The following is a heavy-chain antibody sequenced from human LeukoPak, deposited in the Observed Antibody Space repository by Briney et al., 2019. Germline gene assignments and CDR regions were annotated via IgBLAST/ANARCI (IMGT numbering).Heavy chain of an antibody. J-gene: IGHJ5*02. CDR2: IKQDGSEK. Sequence: PGGSLRLSCAASGFTFSSYWINWVRQAPGKGLEWVANIKQDGSEKYYVDSVKGRFTISRDNAKNSLYLQMNSLRAKDTAVYYCARELNGAFDPWGQGTLVTVSS. CDR1: GFTFSSYW. V-gene: IGHV3-7*01. CDR3: ARELNGAFDP. D-gene: IGHD1-1*01.